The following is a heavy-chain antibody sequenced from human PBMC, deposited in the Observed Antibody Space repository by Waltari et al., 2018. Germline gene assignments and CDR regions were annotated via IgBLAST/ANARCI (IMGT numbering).Heavy chain of an antibody. D-gene: IGHD6-13*01. CDR2: IYTSGST. CDR1: GGPISRGSYY. Sequence: QVQLQESGPGLVKPSQTLSLTCTVSGGPISRGSYYWHWPRQPAGKGLEWIGRIYTSGSTNYNPSLKSRVTISVDTSKNQFSLKLSSVTAADTAVYYCARGPYSSSWVYFDYWGQGTLVTVSS. J-gene: IGHJ4*02. V-gene: IGHV4-61*02. CDR3: ARGPYSSSWVYFDY.